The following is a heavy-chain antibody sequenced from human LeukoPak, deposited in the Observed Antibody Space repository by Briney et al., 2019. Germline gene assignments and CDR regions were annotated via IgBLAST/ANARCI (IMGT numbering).Heavy chain of an antibody. V-gene: IGHV1-18*01. J-gene: IGHJ3*02. D-gene: IGHD6-6*01. Sequence: GASVKVSSKASGYTFTSYGISWVRQAPGQGLEWKGWISAYNGNTNYAQKLQGRVTMTTDTSTSTAYMELRSLRSDDTAVYYCARDYSSSEQPDAFDIWGQGTMVTVSS. CDR2: ISAYNGNT. CDR3: ARDYSSSEQPDAFDI. CDR1: GYTFTSYG.